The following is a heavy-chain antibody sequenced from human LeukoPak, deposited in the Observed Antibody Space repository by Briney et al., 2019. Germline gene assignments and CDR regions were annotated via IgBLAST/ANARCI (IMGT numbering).Heavy chain of an antibody. D-gene: IGHD3-16*02. V-gene: IGHV3-23*01. CDR3: AKGGHYDYVWGSYRLDY. J-gene: IGHJ4*02. CDR2: ISGSGGST. Sequence: GGSLRLPCAASGLTFSSYAMSWVRQAPGKGLEWVSGISGSGGSTHNADSVKGRFTISRDNSKNTLYLQMNSLRAEDTAIYYCAKGGHYDYVWGSYRLDYWGQGTLVTVSS. CDR1: GLTFSSYA.